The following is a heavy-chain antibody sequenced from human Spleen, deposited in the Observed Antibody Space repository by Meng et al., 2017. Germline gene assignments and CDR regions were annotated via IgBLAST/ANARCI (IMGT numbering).Heavy chain of an antibody. CDR2: IYRSGST. CDR3: AKVHSNSPYFDY. D-gene: IGHD6-6*01. J-gene: IGHJ4*02. CDR1: GGSFSGYY. V-gene: IGHV4-34*01. Sequence: QVQLQQWGAGLLKPSETLSLTCAVYGGSFSGYYWSWIRQPPGKGLEWIGYIYRSGSTNYNPSLKSRVTMSVDTSKNQFSLKLSSVTAADTAVYYCAKVHSNSPYFDYWGQGTLVTVSS.